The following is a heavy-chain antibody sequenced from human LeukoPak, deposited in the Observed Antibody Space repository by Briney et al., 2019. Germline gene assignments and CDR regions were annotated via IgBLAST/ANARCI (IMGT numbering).Heavy chain of an antibody. CDR3: AKDSYTGWFGELPPEAFVDY. V-gene: IGHV3-30*02. Sequence: GGSLRLSCAASGFTFSSYGMHWVRQAPGKGLEWVAFIRYDGSNKYYADSVKGRFTISRDNSKNTLYLQMNSLRAEDTAVYYCAKDSYTGWFGELPPEAFVDYWGQGTLVTVSS. CDR2: IRYDGSNK. J-gene: IGHJ4*02. D-gene: IGHD3-10*01. CDR1: GFTFSSYG.